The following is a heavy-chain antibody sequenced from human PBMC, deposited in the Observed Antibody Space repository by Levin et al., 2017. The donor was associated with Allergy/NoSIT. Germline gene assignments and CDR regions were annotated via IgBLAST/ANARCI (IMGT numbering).Heavy chain of an antibody. Sequence: ASVKVSCKASGYTFDTHAYGILWVRQAPGQGLEWMGWVSGDNDDTSYAQKFHGRVTVTTDSSTNTAYMSLMNLRSDDSAVYYCAREAMQTDAFDLWGQGTMINVSS. CDR1: GYTFDTHAYG. V-gene: IGHV1-18*01. D-gene: IGHD2-2*01. J-gene: IGHJ3*01. CDR3: AREAMQTDAFDL. CDR2: VSGDNDDT.